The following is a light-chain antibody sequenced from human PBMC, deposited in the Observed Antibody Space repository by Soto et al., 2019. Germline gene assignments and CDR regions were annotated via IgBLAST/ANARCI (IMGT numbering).Light chain of an antibody. CDR3: HQYGSSPPVT. J-gene: IGKJ4*01. CDR2: GAS. Sequence: EIVLTQSPGTLSLSPGERATLSCRASQSVSSSYLAWYQQKPGEAPRLLIYGASSRATGIPDRCSGSGAGTDLTLTISRLEPDDFAVYYCHQYGSSPPVTFGGGTKVEIK. V-gene: IGKV3-20*01. CDR1: QSVSSSY.